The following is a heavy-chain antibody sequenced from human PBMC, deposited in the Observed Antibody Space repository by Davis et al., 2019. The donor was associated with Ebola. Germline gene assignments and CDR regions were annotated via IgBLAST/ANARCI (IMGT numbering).Heavy chain of an antibody. D-gene: IGHD1-26*01. CDR3: ARFPHRGSYYDWFDP. V-gene: IGHV1-18*01. CDR2: ISAYNGNT. J-gene: IGHJ5*02. CDR1: GYTLNELS. Sequence: ASVKVSCKVSGYTLNELSVHWVRQAPGQGLEWMGWISAYNGNTNYAQKLQGRVTMTTDTSTSTAYMELSRLRSDDTAVYYCARFPHRGSYYDWFDPWGQGTLVTVSS.